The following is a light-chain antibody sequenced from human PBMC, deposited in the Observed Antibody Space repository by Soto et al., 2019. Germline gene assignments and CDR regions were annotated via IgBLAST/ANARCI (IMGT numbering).Light chain of an antibody. CDR3: SSYTSSSHVV. CDR2: DVS. J-gene: IGLJ2*01. V-gene: IGLV2-14*01. Sequence: QAVVTQPASVSGSPGQSITISCTGTSSDVGGYNYVSWYQQHPGKTPKLMIYDVSNRPSGVSNRFSGSKSGNTASLTISGLHADDEADYYCSSYTSSSHVVFGGGTKLTVL. CDR1: SSDVGGYNY.